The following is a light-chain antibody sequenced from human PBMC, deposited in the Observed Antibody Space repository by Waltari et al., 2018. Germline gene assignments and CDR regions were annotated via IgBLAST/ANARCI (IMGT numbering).Light chain of an antibody. CDR3: QQRFSWPT. CDR1: PSVSSY. V-gene: IGKV3-11*01. CDR2: DAY. Sequence: EIVLTQSPATLSLSPGERATLSCRASPSVSSYLAWYQQKPGQAPRLLIYDAYNRATGIPDRFSGSGSGTDFTLTISSLEPEDFAVYYCQQRFSWPTFGQGAKVEIK. J-gene: IGKJ1*01.